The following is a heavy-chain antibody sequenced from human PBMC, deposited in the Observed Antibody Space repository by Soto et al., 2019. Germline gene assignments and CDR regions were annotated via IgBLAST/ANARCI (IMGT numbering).Heavy chain of an antibody. D-gene: IGHD2-8*01. Sequence: QLQLQESGPGLVKPSETLSVTCSVSGDSIGTINYYCGWLRQPPGKGPEWIGSIYYTGSTHYNPSLWGRATVSVDTSKNQFSLRLTSVTAADTAVYYCARHPGYTVPTVYATHYFDDWGQGVLVTVSS. CDR1: GDSIGTINYY. J-gene: IGHJ4*02. CDR2: IYYTGST. V-gene: IGHV4-39*01. CDR3: ARHPGYTVPTVYATHYFDD.